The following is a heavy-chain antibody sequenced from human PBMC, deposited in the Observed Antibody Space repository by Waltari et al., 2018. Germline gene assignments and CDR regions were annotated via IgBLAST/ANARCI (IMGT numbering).Heavy chain of an antibody. V-gene: IGHV4-61*02. J-gene: IGHJ5*02. CDR2: IYTSGDT. D-gene: IGHD3-3*01. CDR3: ARDLRHPSYYDFSFDT. CDR1: GGSINSEFYY. Sequence: VELQESGPGLVKPSQTLSLTCSGPGGSINSEFYYWNWIRQPAGKGLEWIGRIYTSGDTNYNPSLKTRVSISVDTSRNQFSLKLTSVTAADTAVYYCARDLRHPSYYDFSFDTWGQGSLVTVSS.